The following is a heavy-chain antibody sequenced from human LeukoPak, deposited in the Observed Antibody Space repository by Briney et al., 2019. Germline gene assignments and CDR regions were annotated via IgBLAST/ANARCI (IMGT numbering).Heavy chain of an antibody. CDR1: GGSFSGYY. V-gene: IGHV4-34*01. CDR3: ARARGSSSSGRFDP. CDR2: INHSGST. Sequence: PSETLSLTCAVYGGSFSGYYWSWIRQPPGKGLEWIGEINHSGSTNYNPSLKSRVTISVDTSKNQFSLKLSSVTAADTAVHYCARARGSSSSGRFDPWGQGTLVTVSS. D-gene: IGHD6-6*01. J-gene: IGHJ5*02.